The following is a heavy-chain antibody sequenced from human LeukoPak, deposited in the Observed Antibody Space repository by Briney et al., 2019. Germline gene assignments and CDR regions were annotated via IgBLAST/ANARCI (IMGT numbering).Heavy chain of an antibody. J-gene: IGHJ4*02. CDR1: GFTFSSYW. Sequence: GGSLRLSCAASGFTFSSYWMSWVRQAPGKGLEWVANIKQDGSEKYYVDSVKGRFTISRDNAKNSLYLQMNSLRAEDTAVYYCARVDDSSGYYPWYYFDYWGQGTLVTVSS. D-gene: IGHD3-22*01. CDR2: IKQDGSEK. V-gene: IGHV3-7*01. CDR3: ARVDDSSGYYPWYYFDY.